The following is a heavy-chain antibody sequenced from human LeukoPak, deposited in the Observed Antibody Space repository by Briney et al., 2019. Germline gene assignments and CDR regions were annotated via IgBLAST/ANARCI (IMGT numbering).Heavy chain of an antibody. D-gene: IGHD6-6*01. J-gene: IGHJ3*02. Sequence: GASVKVSYKASGDTFITYYMYWVRQAPGQGLEWMGIISLGGGSTNYAQKFQGRITMTKDMSTTTVYMDLSSLRSEDTAVYYCATSSIAARDPRKNAFDIWGQGTMVTVSS. CDR1: GDTFITYY. CDR3: ATSSIAARDPRKNAFDI. CDR2: ISLGGGST. V-gene: IGHV1-46*01.